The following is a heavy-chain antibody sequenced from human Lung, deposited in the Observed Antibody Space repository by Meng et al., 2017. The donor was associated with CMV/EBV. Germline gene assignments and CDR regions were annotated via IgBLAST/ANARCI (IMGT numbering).Heavy chain of an antibody. CDR1: DFSISNSSFF. D-gene: IGHD1-26*01. CDR3: ARHLRGYSWPKSD. CDR2: FFHSGDT. J-gene: IGHJ4*02. Sequence: SETLSLXCTVSDFSISNSSFFWGWIRQPPGKGLVWIGSFFHSGDTYSNPSLRSRVAISVDTSKNQFSLRLNSVTATDTAVYYCARHLRGYSWPKSDWGQGTXVTVCS. V-gene: IGHV4-39*01.